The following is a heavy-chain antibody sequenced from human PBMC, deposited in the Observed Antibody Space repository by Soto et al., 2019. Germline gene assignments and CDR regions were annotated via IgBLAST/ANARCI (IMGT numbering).Heavy chain of an antibody. V-gene: IGHV4-34*01. J-gene: IGHJ4*02. CDR1: GGSFSGYY. D-gene: IGHD6-13*01. CDR3: ASGSDSSSWAFDY. CDR2: INHSGST. Sequence: KPSETLSLTCAVYGGSFSGYYWSWIRQPPGKGLEWIGEINHSGSTNYNPSLKSRVTISVDTSKNQFSLKLSSVTAADTAVYYCASGSDSSSWAFDYWGQGTLVTVS.